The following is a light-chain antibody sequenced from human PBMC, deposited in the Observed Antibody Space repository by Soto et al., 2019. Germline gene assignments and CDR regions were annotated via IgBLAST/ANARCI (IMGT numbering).Light chain of an antibody. CDR3: QAWDSSTSNV. CDR2: QDS. V-gene: IGLV3-1*01. Sequence: SYELTQPPSVSVSPGQTASITCSGDKLGDKYACWYQQKPGQSPVRVIYQDSKRPSGIPERFSGSNSGNTATLTISGTQAMDEADYYCQAWDSSTSNVFGTGTKLTVL. CDR1: KLGDKY. J-gene: IGLJ1*01.